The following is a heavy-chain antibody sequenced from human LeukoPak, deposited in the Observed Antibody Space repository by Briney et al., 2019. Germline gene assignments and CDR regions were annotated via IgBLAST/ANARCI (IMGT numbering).Heavy chain of an antibody. J-gene: IGHJ6*03. V-gene: IGHV4-59*01. CDR1: GDAMYPYY. CDR2: IYHSGSP. CDR3: ARETQSYFNRDSSFNALDYFYYYMDV. D-gene: IGHD3-22*01. Sequence: KPSETLSLPCTVSGDAMYPYYWSWIRQSPGKGLEWIGYIYHSGSPRHNPSLKSRVTISIDTSKNQFSLHLRSVTAADTALYYCARETQSYFNRDSSFNALDYFYYYMDVWGKGTTVTISS.